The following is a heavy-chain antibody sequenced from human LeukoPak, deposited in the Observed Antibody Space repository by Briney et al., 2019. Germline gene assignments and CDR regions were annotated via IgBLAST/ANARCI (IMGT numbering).Heavy chain of an antibody. D-gene: IGHD3-22*01. J-gene: IGHJ6*02. V-gene: IGHV3-43*02. Sequence: GGSLRLSCAASGFTFDDYAMHWVRQAPGKGLEWVSLISEDGGSTYYADSVKGRFTISRDNSKNSLYLQMNSLRTEDTALYYCAKQPERGYYDSSGSRFYYYYGMDVWGQGTTVTVSS. CDR3: AKQPERGYYDSSGSRFYYYYGMDV. CDR2: ISEDGGST. CDR1: GFTFDDYA.